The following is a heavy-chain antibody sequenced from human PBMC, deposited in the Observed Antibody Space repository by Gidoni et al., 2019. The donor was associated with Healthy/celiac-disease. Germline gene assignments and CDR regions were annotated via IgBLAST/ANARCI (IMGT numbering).Heavy chain of an antibody. J-gene: IGHJ4*02. Sequence: EVQLLESGGGLVQPGGSLRLSCAASGFAFSSYASSWVRQAPGKGLEWVSAISGSGGSTYYADSVNGRFTISRDNSKDTLYLQMNSLRAEDTAVYYCAKDPRGYCSGGSCWPPDLFDYWGQGTLVTVSS. CDR3: AKDPRGYCSGGSCWPPDLFDY. V-gene: IGHV3-23*01. CDR1: GFAFSSYA. D-gene: IGHD2-15*01. CDR2: ISGSGGST.